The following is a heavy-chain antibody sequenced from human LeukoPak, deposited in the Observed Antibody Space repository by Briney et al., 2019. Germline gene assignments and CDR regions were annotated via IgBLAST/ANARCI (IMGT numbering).Heavy chain of an antibody. Sequence: SETLSLTCTVSGGSISSYYWSWIRQPPGKGLEWIGYIYYSGSTYYNPSLKSRVTISVDTSKNQFSLKLSSVTAADTAVYYCARELLWFGELLYHYWGQGTLVTVSS. CDR3: ARELLWFGELLYHY. V-gene: IGHV4-59*12. CDR1: GGSISSYY. D-gene: IGHD3-10*01. CDR2: IYYSGST. J-gene: IGHJ4*02.